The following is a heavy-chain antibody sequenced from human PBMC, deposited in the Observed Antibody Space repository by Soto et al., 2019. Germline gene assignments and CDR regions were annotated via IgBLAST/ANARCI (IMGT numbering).Heavy chain of an antibody. CDR1: GGTFSNYP. D-gene: IGHD4-4*01. CDR2: IIPIFGTI. J-gene: IGHJ4*02. CDR3: ARPRTVATTKGYDY. V-gene: IGHV1-69*01. Sequence: QVQLVQSGAEVKKPGSSVKVSCKASGGTFSNYPIAWVRQAPGQELEWMGAIIPIFGTIIYAQKFQGRVTITADESASTAYMELSSLTSADTALYYCARPRTVATTKGYDYWGQGTLVTVSS.